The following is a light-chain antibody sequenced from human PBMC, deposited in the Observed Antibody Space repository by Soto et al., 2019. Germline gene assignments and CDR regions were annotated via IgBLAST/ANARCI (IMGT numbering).Light chain of an antibody. CDR2: EVT. CDR1: SSDVAGYSF. CDR3: SSYVGRRYF. J-gene: IGLJ1*01. V-gene: IGLV2-8*01. Sequence: QSVLTPPPSASGSPGQSVTISCTGTSSDVAGYSFVSWYRQYPGKAPQVLIYEVTKRPSGVSPRFSGSKSGHTASLTASGLQAEDEADYYCSSYVGRRYFFGSGTKVTV.